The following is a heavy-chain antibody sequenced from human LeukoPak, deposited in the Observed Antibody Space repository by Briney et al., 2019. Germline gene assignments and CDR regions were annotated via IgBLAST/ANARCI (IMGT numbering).Heavy chain of an antibody. CDR1: GFAFSSFA. D-gene: IGHD1-14*01. Sequence: GGSLRLSCAASGFAFSSFAMTWARQAPAKGLEWVSSIGSGGGNIYYADSVKGRFTISRDNSKNTLYLQMRSLRAEDTAVYYCARARIDLWGQGTLVTVS. V-gene: IGHV3-23*01. CDR2: IGSGGGNI. CDR3: ARARIDL. J-gene: IGHJ4*02.